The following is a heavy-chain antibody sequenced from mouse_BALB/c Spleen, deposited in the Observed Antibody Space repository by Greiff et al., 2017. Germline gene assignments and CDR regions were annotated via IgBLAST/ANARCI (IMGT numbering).Heavy chain of an antibody. CDR3: ARSYDGYSSYAMDY. CDR1: GYTFTSYW. Sequence: VQLQQPGAELVKPGASVKLSCKASGYTFTSYWMHWVKQRPGQGLEWIGEINPSNGRTNYNEKFKSKATLTVDKSSSTAYMQLSSLTSEDSAVYYCARSYDGYSSYAMDYWGQGTSVTVSS. J-gene: IGHJ4*01. CDR2: INPSNGRT. V-gene: IGHV1S81*02. D-gene: IGHD2-3*01.